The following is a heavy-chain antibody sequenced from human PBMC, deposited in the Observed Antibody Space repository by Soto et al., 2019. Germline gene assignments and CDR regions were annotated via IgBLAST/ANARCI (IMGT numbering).Heavy chain of an antibody. V-gene: IGHV3-66*01. Sequence: GGSLRLSCAPSGLNVSNNYMSWVRQAPGKGLEWVSVSYSAGSADFADSVKGRFTISRDNSKNTLYLQMSSLRAEDTAVYYCVRVNSSSYHYSVSWRQGTLVTAPQ. CDR3: VRVNSSSYHYSVS. CDR1: GLNVSNNY. CDR2: SYSAGSA. J-gene: IGHJ4*02. D-gene: IGHD6-13*01.